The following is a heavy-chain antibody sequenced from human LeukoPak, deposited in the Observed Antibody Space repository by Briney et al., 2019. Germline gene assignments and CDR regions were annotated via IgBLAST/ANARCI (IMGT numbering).Heavy chain of an antibody. CDR2: INANTGNP. CDR1: GYTFTSYA. Sequence: ASVKVSCKASGYTFTSYAMNWVRQAPGQGLEWMGWINANTGNPTYAQGFTGRFVFSLDTSVSTAYLQINSLKAEDTAVYFCASEFYDILTGWKYFDYWGQGALVTVSS. V-gene: IGHV7-4-1*02. CDR3: ASEFYDILTGWKYFDY. J-gene: IGHJ4*02. D-gene: IGHD3-9*01.